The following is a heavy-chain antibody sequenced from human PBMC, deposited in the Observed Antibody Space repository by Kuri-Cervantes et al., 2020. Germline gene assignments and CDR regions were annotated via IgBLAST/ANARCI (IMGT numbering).Heavy chain of an antibody. D-gene: IGHD3-22*01. Sequence: GESLKISCAASGFTFSSYAMSWVRQAPGKGLEWVSAISGSGGSAYYADSVKGRFTISRDNSKNTLYLQMNSLRAEDTAVYYCAKDSGRYYYDSSGFPIDYWGQGTLVTVSS. J-gene: IGHJ4*02. CDR2: ISGSGGSA. CDR1: GFTFSSYA. V-gene: IGHV3-23*01. CDR3: AKDSGRYYYDSSGFPIDY.